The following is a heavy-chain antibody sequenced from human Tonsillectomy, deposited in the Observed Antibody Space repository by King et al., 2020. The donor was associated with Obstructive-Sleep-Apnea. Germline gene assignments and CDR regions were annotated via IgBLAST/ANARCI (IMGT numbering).Heavy chain of an antibody. J-gene: IGHJ4*02. V-gene: IGHV4-31*03. CDR2: IYYSGST. D-gene: IGHD4-23*01. Sequence: QLQESGPGLVKPSQTLSLTCTVSGGSISSGGYYWSWIRQHSGKGLEWIGYIYYSGSTYYNPSLKSRVTISVDTSKNQFSLKLSSVTAADTAVYYCARVGDGGNHIPFFDYWGQGTLVTVSS. CDR3: ARVGDGGNHIPFFDY. CDR1: GGSISSGGYY.